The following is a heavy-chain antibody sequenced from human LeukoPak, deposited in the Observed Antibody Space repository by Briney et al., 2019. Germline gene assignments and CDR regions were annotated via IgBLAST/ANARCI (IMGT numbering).Heavy chain of an antibody. CDR2: ISAYNGNT. V-gene: IGHV1-18*01. Sequence: ASVKVSCKASGYTFTSYGISWVRQAPGQGLEWMGWISAYNGNTNYAQKLQGRVTMTTDTSKSTAYMELRSLRSDDTAVYYCARGVTIFGVVITHYYYYYMDVWGKGTTVTVSS. CDR1: GYTFTSYG. J-gene: IGHJ6*03. D-gene: IGHD3-3*01. CDR3: ARGVTIFGVVITHYYYYYMDV.